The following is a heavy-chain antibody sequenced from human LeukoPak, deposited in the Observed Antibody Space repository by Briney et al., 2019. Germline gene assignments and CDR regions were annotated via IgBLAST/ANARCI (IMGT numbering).Heavy chain of an antibody. V-gene: IGHV4-39*01. D-gene: IGHD2-2*01. Sequence: SPSETLSLTCTVSGGSISSSSYYWGWIRQPPGKGLEWIGSIYYSGSTYYNPSLKSRVTISVDTSKNQFSLKLNSVTAADTAVYYCASPLGYCGSTNCYGDYWGQGTLVTVSS. CDR1: GGSISSSSYY. CDR2: IYYSGST. J-gene: IGHJ4*02. CDR3: ASPLGYCGSTNCYGDY.